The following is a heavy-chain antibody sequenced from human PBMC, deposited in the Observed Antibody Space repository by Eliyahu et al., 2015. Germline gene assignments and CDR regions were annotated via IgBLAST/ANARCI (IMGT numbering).Heavy chain of an antibody. CDR3: AKGGVTRGYFDY. D-gene: IGHD6-13*01. CDR2: ISWNSGSI. Sequence: EVQLVESXGGLVQPGXSLRLSCAAXGFTFDXYAMHWVRQAPGKGLEWVSGISWNSGSIGYADSVKGRFTISRDNAKNSLYLQMNSLRAEDTALYYCAKGGVTRGYFDYWGQGTLVTVSS. J-gene: IGHJ4*02. V-gene: IGHV3-9*01. CDR1: GFTFDXYA.